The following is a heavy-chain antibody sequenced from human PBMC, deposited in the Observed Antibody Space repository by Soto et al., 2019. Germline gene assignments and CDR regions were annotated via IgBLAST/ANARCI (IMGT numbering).Heavy chain of an antibody. J-gene: IGHJ4*02. V-gene: IGHV4-34*01. Sequence: SETLSLTCAVYGGSFSGYYWSWIRQPPGKGLEWIGEINHSGSTNYNPSLKSRVTISVDTSKNQFSLKLSSVTAADTAVYYCASFFGAYWGQGTLVTVSS. CDR2: INHSGST. CDR3: ASFFGAY. D-gene: IGHD3-10*01. CDR1: GGSFSGYY.